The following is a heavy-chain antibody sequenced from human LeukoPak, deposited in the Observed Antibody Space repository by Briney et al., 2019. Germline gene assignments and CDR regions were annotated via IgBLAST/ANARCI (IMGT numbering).Heavy chain of an antibody. CDR3: ANFVDTSMGGNDY. Sequence: GGSLRLSCAASGFTFSSHAMSWVRQAPGKGLEWVSAISSSSDHIYYADSVLGRFTISRDNSKNTLYLQMNSLRAEDTALYYCANFVDTSMGGNDYWGQGTLVTVSS. D-gene: IGHD5-18*01. CDR1: GFTFSSHA. J-gene: IGHJ4*02. V-gene: IGHV3-23*01. CDR2: ISSSSDHI.